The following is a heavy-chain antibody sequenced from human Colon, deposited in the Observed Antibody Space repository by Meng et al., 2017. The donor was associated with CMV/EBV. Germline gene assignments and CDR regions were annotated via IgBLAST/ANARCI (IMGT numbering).Heavy chain of an antibody. CDR1: GFTFGDYA. V-gene: IGHV3-9*01. CDR2: ISWNSRRI. Sequence: GGPLRLSCAASGFTFGDYAMHWVRQAPGKGLEWVSGISWNSRRIGYADSVKGRFTVSRDNAKNSLYLQMNGLRAEDTALYYCVKDIAYYGMDVWGQGTTVTVSS. J-gene: IGHJ6*02. CDR3: VKDIAYYGMDV.